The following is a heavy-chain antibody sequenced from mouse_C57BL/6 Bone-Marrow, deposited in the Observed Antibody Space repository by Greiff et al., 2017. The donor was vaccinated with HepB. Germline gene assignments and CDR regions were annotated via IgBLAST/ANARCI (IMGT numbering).Heavy chain of an antibody. J-gene: IGHJ3*01. CDR2: INSDGGST. CDR1: EYAFPSHD. V-gene: IGHV5-2*01. CDR3: ARRFLTSAWFAY. D-gene: IGHD1-1*01. Sequence: EVQLVESGGGLVQPGESLKLSCESYEYAFPSHDMSWVRQTPEKRLELVAAINSDGGSTYYPDTMESRFIISRDNTKKTLYLQMSSLRSEDTALYYCARRFLTSAWFAYWGQGTRVTVSA.